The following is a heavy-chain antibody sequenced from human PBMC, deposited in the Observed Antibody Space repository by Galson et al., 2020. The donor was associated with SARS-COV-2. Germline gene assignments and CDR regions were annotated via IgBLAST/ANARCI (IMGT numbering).Heavy chain of an antibody. CDR3: ARRTYSSSSGWYFDL. D-gene: IGHD6-6*01. Sequence: SETLSLTCAVSGGSISSSNWWSCVRQPPGKGLEWIGEIYHSGSTSYNPSLKIRVTISVDTSKNQFSLRLSSVTAADTAVYYCARRTYSSSSGWYFDLWGRGTLVIVSS. J-gene: IGHJ2*01. V-gene: IGHV4-4*02. CDR1: GGSISSSNW. CDR2: IYHSGST.